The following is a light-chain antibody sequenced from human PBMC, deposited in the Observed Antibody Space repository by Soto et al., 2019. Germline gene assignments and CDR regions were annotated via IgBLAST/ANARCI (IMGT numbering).Light chain of an antibody. Sequence: QSALTQPPSVSGAPGQTVTVSCTGSSSNIAAGFDVHWYQLVPGGAPRLLIYHNNNRPSEVPDRFSGAKSGASASLAITGLQAEDEADYYYQSYDSDLTESYVFGTGTKLTVL. CDR1: SSNIAAGFD. CDR3: QSYDSDLTESYV. V-gene: IGLV1-40*01. J-gene: IGLJ1*01. CDR2: HNN.